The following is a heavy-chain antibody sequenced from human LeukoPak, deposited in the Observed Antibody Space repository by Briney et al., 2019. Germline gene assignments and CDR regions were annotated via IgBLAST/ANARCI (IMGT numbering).Heavy chain of an antibody. CDR1: GFTFSSYG. CDR3: AKDHHYDSSGSFDY. J-gene: IGHJ4*02. Sequence: HPGGSLRLSCAASGFTFSSYGMSWVRQAPGKGLEWVSAISGSGGSTYYVDSVKGRFTISRDNSKNTLYLQMNSLRAEDTAVYYCAKDHHYDSSGSFDYWGQGTPVTVSS. CDR2: ISGSGGST. D-gene: IGHD3-22*01. V-gene: IGHV3-23*01.